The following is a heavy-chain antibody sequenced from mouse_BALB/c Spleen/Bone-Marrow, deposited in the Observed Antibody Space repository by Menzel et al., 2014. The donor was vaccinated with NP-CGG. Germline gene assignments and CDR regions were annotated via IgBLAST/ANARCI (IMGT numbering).Heavy chain of an antibody. V-gene: IGHV5-9-3*01. J-gene: IGHJ4*01. CDR1: GFTFSSYA. Sequence: DVHLLESEGGLVKPGGSLKLSCAASGFTFSSYAMSWVRQTPEKRLEWVATISIGGSYTYYPDTGKGRFPICRDNAKNALYRQISSLRSEDTAMYYCVRRGYGNYVGYAMGYWGQGTSVTVSS. CDR2: ISIGGSYT. D-gene: IGHD2-10*02. CDR3: VRRGYGNYVGYAMGY.